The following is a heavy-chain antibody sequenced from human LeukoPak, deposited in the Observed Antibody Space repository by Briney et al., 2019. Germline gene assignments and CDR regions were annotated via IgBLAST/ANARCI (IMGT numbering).Heavy chain of an antibody. CDR3: ASSPANYYDSSGPLAFDI. D-gene: IGHD3-22*01. Sequence: SETLSLTCTVSGGSLSSYYWSWIRQPPGKGLEWIGYIYYSGSTNYNPSLKSRVTISVDTSKNQFSLKLSSVTAADTAVYYCASSPANYYDSSGPLAFDIWGQGTMVTVSS. CDR2: IYYSGST. V-gene: IGHV4-59*08. J-gene: IGHJ3*02. CDR1: GGSLSSYY.